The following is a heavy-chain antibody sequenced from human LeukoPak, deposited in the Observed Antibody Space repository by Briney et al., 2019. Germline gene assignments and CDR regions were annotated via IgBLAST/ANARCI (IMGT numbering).Heavy chain of an antibody. Sequence: SETLSLTWAVYGGSFSGYYWRWIRQPPGKGLEWIGEINHSGSTNYNPSLMSRATISVDTSKHQFSLKLRSVPAADTAGYYCARQRRVRGAKEVYYYYYYYMDVWGKGTTVTISS. D-gene: IGHD3-10*01. CDR2: INHSGST. CDR3: ARQRRVRGAKEVYYYYYYYMDV. J-gene: IGHJ6*03. CDR1: GGSFSGYY. V-gene: IGHV4-34*01.